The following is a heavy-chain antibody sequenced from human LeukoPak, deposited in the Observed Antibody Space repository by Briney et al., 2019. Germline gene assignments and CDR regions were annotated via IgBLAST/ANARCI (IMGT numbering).Heavy chain of an antibody. CDR2: INPNSGGT. J-gene: IGHJ4*02. Sequence: ASVKVSCKASGYTFTGYYMRWVRQAPGQGLEWMGWINPNSGGTNYAQKFQGRVTMTRDTSISTAYMELSRLRSDDTAVYYCARGDIVVVPAAPLSVYWGQGTLVTVSS. V-gene: IGHV1-2*02. D-gene: IGHD2-2*01. CDR1: GYTFTGYY. CDR3: ARGDIVVVPAAPLSVY.